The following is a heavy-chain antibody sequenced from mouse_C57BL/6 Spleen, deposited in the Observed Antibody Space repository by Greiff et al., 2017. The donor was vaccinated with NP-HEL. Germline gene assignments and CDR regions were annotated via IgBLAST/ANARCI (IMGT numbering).Heavy chain of an antibody. CDR3: VRPDDYDPPY. J-gene: IGHJ3*01. CDR1: GFSFNTYA. D-gene: IGHD2-4*01. V-gene: IGHV10-1*01. Sequence: EVQLVESGGGLVQPKGSLKLSCAASGFSFNTYAMNWVRQAPGKGLEWVARIRSKSNNYATYYADSVKDRFTISRDDSESMLYLQMNNLKTEDTAMYYCVRPDDYDPPYWGQGTLVTVSA. CDR2: IRSKSNNYAT.